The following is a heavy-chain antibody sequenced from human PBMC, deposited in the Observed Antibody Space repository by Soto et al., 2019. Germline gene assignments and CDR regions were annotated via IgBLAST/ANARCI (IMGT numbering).Heavy chain of an antibody. J-gene: IGHJ4*02. Sequence: QVQLVQSGAEVKKPGSSVKVSCKASGGTFSTSTFTWVRQAPVQGLEWLGRTIPILDVADYAQDFQGRVTISADTSTSTAYMELTSLTSKDTAVYYCARDSPIGSTYSSYDAIDSWGQGTLVTVSS. CDR3: ARDSPIGSTYSSYDAIDS. V-gene: IGHV1-69*08. CDR2: TIPILDVA. CDR1: GGTFSTST. D-gene: IGHD5-12*01.